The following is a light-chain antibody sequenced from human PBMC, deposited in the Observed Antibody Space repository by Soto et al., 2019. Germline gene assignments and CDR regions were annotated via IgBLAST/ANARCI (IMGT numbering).Light chain of an antibody. V-gene: IGKV3-11*01. J-gene: IGKJ2*01. CDR1: QSVSSY. Sequence: EIVLTQPPATLSLSPGERATLSCRASQSVSSYVAWYQQKPGQAPRLLIYDASNRATGIPARFSGSGSGTDFSLTISSLEPEDFAVYYCQQRSSWPPYTFGQGTKLEIK. CDR2: DAS. CDR3: QQRSSWPPYT.